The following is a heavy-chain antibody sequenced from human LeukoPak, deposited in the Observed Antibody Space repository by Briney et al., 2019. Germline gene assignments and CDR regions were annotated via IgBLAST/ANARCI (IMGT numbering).Heavy chain of an antibody. CDR3: ARLSIAAAGTDAFDI. CDR1: GFTVSSNY. J-gene: IGHJ3*02. D-gene: IGHD6-13*01. Sequence: PGGSLRLSCAASGFTVSSNYMSWVRQAPGKGLEWVSVIYSGGSTYYADSVKGRFTISRDNSKNTLYLQMNSLRAEDTAVYYCARLSIAAAGTDAFDIWGQGTMVNVSS. CDR2: IYSGGST. V-gene: IGHV3-66*04.